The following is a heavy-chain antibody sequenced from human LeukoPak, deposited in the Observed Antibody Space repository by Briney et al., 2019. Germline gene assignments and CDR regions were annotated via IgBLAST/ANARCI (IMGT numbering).Heavy chain of an antibody. Sequence: GGSLTLSCAASGLTFSGSAMHWFRHASGKGLEWVGRFRRKANSYATAYAASVKGMFTISRDDSKNTAYLQMNSLKTEDTAVYYCTRHRYCSSTSCYYYGMDVWGQGTTVTVSS. V-gene: IGHV3-73*01. J-gene: IGHJ6*02. D-gene: IGHD2-2*01. CDR1: GLTFSGSA. CDR2: FRRKANSYAT. CDR3: TRHRYCSSTSCYYYGMDV.